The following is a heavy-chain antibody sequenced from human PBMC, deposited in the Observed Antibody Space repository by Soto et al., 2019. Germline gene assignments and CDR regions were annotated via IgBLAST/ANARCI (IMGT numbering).Heavy chain of an antibody. CDR2: IIPIFGTA. CDR1: GGTFSSYA. D-gene: IGHD1-1*01. V-gene: IGHV1-69*13. CDR3: ARCSRWLQLGYYFDY. J-gene: IGHJ4*02. Sequence: SVKVSCKASGGTFSSYAISWVRQAPGQGLERMGGIIPIFGTANYAQKFQGRVTITADESTSTAYMELSSLRSEDTAVYYCARCSRWLQLGYYFDYWGQGTLVTVSS.